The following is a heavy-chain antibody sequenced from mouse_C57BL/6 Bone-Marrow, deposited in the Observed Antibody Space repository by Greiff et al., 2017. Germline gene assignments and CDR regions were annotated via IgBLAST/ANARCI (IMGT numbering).Heavy chain of an antibody. CDR2: IDPENGDT. Sequence: VHVKQSGAELVRPGASVKLSCTASGFNIKDDYMHWVKQRPEQGLEWIGWIDPENGDTEYASKFQGKATITADTSSNTAYLQLSSLTSEDTAVYYCTRGEDAMDYWGQGTSVTVSS. CDR3: TRGEDAMDY. J-gene: IGHJ4*01. V-gene: IGHV14-4*01. CDR1: GFNIKDDY.